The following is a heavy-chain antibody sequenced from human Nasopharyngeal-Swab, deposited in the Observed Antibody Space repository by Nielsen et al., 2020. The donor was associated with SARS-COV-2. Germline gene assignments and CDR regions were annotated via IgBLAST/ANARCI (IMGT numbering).Heavy chain of an antibody. CDR2: IYPGDSDT. Sequence: GRQMPGKGLVWMGIIYPGDSDTRYSPSFQGRVTISADKSISTAYLQWSSLKASDTAMYYCARLTRRSGRDVYYYMDVWGKGTTVTVSS. D-gene: IGHD2-15*01. J-gene: IGHJ6*03. CDR3: ARLTRRSGRDVYYYMDV. V-gene: IGHV5-51*01.